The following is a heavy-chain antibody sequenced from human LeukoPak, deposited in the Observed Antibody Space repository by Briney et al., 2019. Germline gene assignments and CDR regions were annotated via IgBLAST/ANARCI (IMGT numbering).Heavy chain of an antibody. J-gene: IGHJ3*02. V-gene: IGHV4-34*01. CDR2: INHSGST. Sequence: SETLSLTCAVYGGSFSGYYWSWIRQPPGKGLEWIGEINHSGSTNYNPSLKSRVTISVDTSKNQFSLKLSSVTAADTAVYYCARHFLRFLEWSTDAFDIWGQGTMVTVSS. CDR3: ARHFLRFLEWSTDAFDI. D-gene: IGHD3-3*01. CDR1: GGSFSGYY.